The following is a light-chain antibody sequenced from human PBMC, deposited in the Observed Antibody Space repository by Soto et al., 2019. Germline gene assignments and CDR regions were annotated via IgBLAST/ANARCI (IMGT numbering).Light chain of an antibody. CDR3: LQDHNSPLT. Sequence: IQMTQSPSTLSGSLGERVTISCRASQTISSWLAWYQQKPGKAPKLLIYAASSLQSGVPSRFSGSGSGTDFSLTISSLQPEDFATYFCLQDHNSPLTFGQGTKVDIK. V-gene: IGKV1-6*01. CDR1: QTISSW. CDR2: AAS. J-gene: IGKJ1*01.